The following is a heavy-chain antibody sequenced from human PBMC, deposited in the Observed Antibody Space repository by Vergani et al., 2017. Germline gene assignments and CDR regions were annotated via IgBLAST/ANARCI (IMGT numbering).Heavy chain of an antibody. J-gene: IGHJ4*02. CDR2: ITAYNSNT. CDR3: ARGLPCGSGSYYAPDFDY. CDR1: GYTFTSYG. Sequence: QVQLVQSGAEVKKPGASVKVSCKASGYTFTSYGISWVRQAPGQGLEWMGWITAYNSNTNYAQKFQGRVTMTTDTSTSTAYMELRSLRSDDTAVYYCARGLPCGSGSYYAPDFDYWGQGTLVTVSS. V-gene: IGHV1-18*04. D-gene: IGHD3-10*01.